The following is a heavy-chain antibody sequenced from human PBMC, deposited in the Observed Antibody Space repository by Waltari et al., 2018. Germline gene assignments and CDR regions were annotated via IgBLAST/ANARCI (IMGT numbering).Heavy chain of an antibody. V-gene: IGHV3-48*03. Sequence: VQLQESGPGLVKPSGTLSLTCAVSGGSISSSNWWSWVRQAPGKGLEWLSYISGSGNTIYYADSVKGRFTISRDNAKNSLYLQMNSLSADDTAVYYCARRSSGWYHDYWGQGTLVIVSS. CDR2: ISGSGNTI. CDR3: ARRSSGWYHDY. D-gene: IGHD6-19*01. CDR1: GGSISSSN. J-gene: IGHJ4*02.